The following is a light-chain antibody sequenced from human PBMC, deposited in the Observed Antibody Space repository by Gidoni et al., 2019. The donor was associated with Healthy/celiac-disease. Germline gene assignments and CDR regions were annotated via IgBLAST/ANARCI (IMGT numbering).Light chain of an antibody. CDR3: QQYYTTPIT. CDR2: WAS. V-gene: IGKV4-1*01. J-gene: IGKJ5*01. Sequence: QSVLHSSNNKNYLAWFQQKPGQPPKLLIYWASTRESGVPDRFSGSGSGTDFALTISSLQAEDVAVYYCQQYYTTPITFXXXTRLEIK. CDR1: QSVLHSSNNKNY.